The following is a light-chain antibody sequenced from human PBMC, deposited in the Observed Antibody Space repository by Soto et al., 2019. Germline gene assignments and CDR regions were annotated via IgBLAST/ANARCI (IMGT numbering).Light chain of an antibody. J-gene: IGKJ1*01. CDR3: QQYTNTNNPWM. CDR2: DAS. Sequence: DIHITQSPSTLPASVVDRVTITCRAIQSISSWLAWYQRIPGRAPNLLLYDASSLQSGVPSRFSGSGSGTEFTLIISGLQADDSATYYCQQYTNTNNPWMFGQGTKVDIK. CDR1: QSISSW. V-gene: IGKV1-5*01.